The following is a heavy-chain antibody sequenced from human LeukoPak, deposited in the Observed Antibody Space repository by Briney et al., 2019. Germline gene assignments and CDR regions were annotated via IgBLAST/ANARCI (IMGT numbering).Heavy chain of an antibody. J-gene: IGHJ3*02. CDR1: GGTFSSYA. V-gene: IGHV1-69*05. CDR2: VILILGTA. Sequence: SSENVSCKASGGTFSSYAISWVRHAPGQGLEWMGGVILILGTANNAQTFQGRVTITTDESTRTAYIELSSLRTEDTAVDYYARRSEGQYCSGGSCTHNAFDIWGQKRMGTVSS. CDR3: ARRSEGQYCSGGSCTHNAFDI. D-gene: IGHD2-15*01.